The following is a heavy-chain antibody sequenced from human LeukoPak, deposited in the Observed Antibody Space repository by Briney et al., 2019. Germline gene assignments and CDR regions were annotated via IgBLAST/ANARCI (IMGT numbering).Heavy chain of an antibody. D-gene: IGHD1-1*01. V-gene: IGHV1-18*01. J-gene: IGHJ4*02. Sequence: ASVKVSFKTSGYTFFSYGITWVRQAPGQGLEWMGWISANNGDTKYAPKFQGRVTLTTESNTRTAYLDVRSLRSGDTAVYYCARDGVHSGTTDFWGQGTLITVAS. CDR2: ISANNGDT. CDR3: ARDGVHSGTTDF. CDR1: GYTFFSYG.